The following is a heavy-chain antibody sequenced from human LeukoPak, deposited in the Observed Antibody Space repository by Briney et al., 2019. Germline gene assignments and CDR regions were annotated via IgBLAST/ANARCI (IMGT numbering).Heavy chain of an antibody. V-gene: IGHV1-2*04. CDR1: GYTFTGYY. CDR3: ARDNRGILWFGAPRLFYFDY. Sequence: ASVKVSCKASGYTFTGYYMHWVRQAPGQGLEWMGWINPNSGGTNYAQKFQGWVTMTRDTSISTAYMELSRLRSDDTAVYHCARDNRGILWFGAPRLFYFDYWGQGTLVTVSS. J-gene: IGHJ4*02. D-gene: IGHD3-10*01. CDR2: INPNSGGT.